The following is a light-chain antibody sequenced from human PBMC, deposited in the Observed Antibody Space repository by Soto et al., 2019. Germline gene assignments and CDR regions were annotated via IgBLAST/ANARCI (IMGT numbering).Light chain of an antibody. V-gene: IGKV2-30*02. CDR1: QSLVHSDGIAY. J-gene: IGKJ5*01. Sequence: DVVMTQSPLSLPVTLGQPASISCRSNQSLVHSDGIAYFSWFQQRPGRSPRRLIYKVSNRDSGVPARFNGSGSGTDFALKISSVEAEDVGVYYCRQGTHWPITFGQGTRLEIK. CDR3: RQGTHWPIT. CDR2: KVS.